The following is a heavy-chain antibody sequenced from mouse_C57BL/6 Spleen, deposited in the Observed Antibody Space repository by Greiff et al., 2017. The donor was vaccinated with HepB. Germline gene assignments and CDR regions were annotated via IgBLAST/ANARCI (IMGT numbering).Heavy chain of an antibody. J-gene: IGHJ3*01. CDR1: GYSITSGYY. V-gene: IGHV3-6*01. Sequence: EVQLQQSGPGLVKPSQSLSLTCSVTGYSITSGYYWNWIRQFPGNKLEWMGYISYDGSNNYNPSLKNRISITRDTSKNQFFLKLNSVTTEDTATYYCARGAYDYAFAYWGQGTLVTVSA. CDR3: ARGAYDYAFAY. D-gene: IGHD2-4*01. CDR2: ISYDGSN.